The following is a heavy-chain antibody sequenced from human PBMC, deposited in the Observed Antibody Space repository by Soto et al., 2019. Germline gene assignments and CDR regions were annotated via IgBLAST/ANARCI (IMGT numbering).Heavy chain of an antibody. CDR1: GGSISSGGYY. CDR2: IYYSGST. CDR3: ARSGYSYGPNPLLY. D-gene: IGHD5-18*01. J-gene: IGHJ4*02. V-gene: IGHV4-31*03. Sequence: SETLSLTCTVSGGSISSGGYYWSWIRQHPGKGLEWIGYIYYSGSTYYNPSLKSRVTISVDTSRNQFSLKLSSVTAADTAVYYCARSGYSYGPNPLLYWGQGTLVTVSS.